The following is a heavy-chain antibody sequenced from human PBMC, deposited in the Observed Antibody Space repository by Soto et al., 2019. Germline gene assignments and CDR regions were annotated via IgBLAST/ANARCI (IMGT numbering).Heavy chain of an antibody. D-gene: IGHD2-2*01. V-gene: IGHV3-23*01. CDR3: AKDRCSSTSCYWVDP. J-gene: IGHJ5*02. CDR1: GFTFCSYA. Sequence: EVQLLESGGGLVQPGGSLRVSCAASGFTFCSYALCWVRQAPGKVLEWVSTISSSGGSAYYEDSVKGRFTISRDNSKNTPYLQMNRLRAEDMAVYYCAKDRCSSTSCYWVDPWGQGNLFTVSS. CDR2: ISSSGGSA.